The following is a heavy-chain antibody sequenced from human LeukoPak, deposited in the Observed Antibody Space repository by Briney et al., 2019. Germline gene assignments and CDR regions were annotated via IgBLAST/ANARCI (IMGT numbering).Heavy chain of an antibody. J-gene: IGHJ4*02. CDR1: GFTFSSYG. Sequence: GGSLRLSCAASGFTFSSYGMHWVRQAPGKALEWVAVISYDGSSQYYADSVKGRFTISRDNAKNSLYLQMNSLRAEDTALYYCAKDMGSSGWFFDYWGQGTLVTVSS. V-gene: IGHV3-30*18. D-gene: IGHD6-19*01. CDR2: ISYDGSSQ. CDR3: AKDMGSSGWFFDY.